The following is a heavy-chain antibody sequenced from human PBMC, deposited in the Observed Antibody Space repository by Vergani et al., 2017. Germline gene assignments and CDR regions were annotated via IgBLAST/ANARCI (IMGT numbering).Heavy chain of an antibody. V-gene: IGHV1-46*01. J-gene: IGHJ4*02. Sequence: QVQLVQSGAEVKKPGASVKVSCKASGYTFTNYYIHWLRQAPGQGLEWMGIFNPSGGSTSYEQKFQGRVTMTRDTSTSTVYMELSSLRAEDTAVYYCARWLTSANYVDYWGQGTLVTVSS. CDR1: GYTFTNYY. CDR3: ARWLTSANYVDY. D-gene: IGHD6-25*01. CDR2: FNPSGGST.